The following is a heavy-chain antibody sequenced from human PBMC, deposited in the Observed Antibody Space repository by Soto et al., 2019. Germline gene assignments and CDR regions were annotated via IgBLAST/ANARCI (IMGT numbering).Heavy chain of an antibody. V-gene: IGHV3-30-3*01. D-gene: IGHD5-12*01. CDR3: ARARDENSCSDFVVHY. CDR1: GFTFSNYA. J-gene: IGHJ4*02. Sequence: GCSLRLSFAASGFTFSNYAMHLFLHAPGNVLEWVAVISCDGSHKYYANSVKGRLTISRDNSKNMVYLQLDSLRPDDMAVYYCARARDENSCSDFVVHYWGQGTLVTVSS. CDR2: ISCDGSHK.